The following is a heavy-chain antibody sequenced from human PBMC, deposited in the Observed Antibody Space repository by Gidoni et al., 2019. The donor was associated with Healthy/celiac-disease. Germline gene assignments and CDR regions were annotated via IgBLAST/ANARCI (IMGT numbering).Heavy chain of an antibody. J-gene: IGHJ3*02. Sequence: QVQLQESGPGLVKPSQTLSLTCTVSGGSICSGSYYWSWIRQPAGKGLEWIGRIYTSGSTNYNPSLKSRVTISVDTSKNQFSLKLSSVTAADTAVYYCARTANAYCSGGSCYLDAFDIWGQGTMVTVSS. CDR3: ARTANAYCSGGSCYLDAFDI. D-gene: IGHD2-15*01. V-gene: IGHV4-61*02. CDR1: GGSICSGSYY. CDR2: IYTSGST.